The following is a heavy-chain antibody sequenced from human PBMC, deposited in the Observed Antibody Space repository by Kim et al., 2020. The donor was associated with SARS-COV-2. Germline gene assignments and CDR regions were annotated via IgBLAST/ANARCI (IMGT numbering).Heavy chain of an antibody. CDR1: GFTFDDYA. D-gene: IGHD3-16*02. Sequence: GGSLRLSCAASGFTFDDYAMHWVRQAPGKGLEWVSLISGDGGSTYYADSVKGRFTISRDNSKNSLYLQMNILRTEDTALYYCAKDTNYDYVWGSYRFDSYFDYWGQGTLVTVSS. CDR3: AKDTNYDYVWGSYRFDSYFDY. V-gene: IGHV3-43*02. CDR2: ISGDGGST. J-gene: IGHJ4*02.